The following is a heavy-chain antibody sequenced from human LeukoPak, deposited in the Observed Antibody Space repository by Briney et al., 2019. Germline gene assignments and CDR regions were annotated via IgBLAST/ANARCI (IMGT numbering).Heavy chain of an antibody. Sequence: GGSLRLSCAASGFIFSTYTMYWVRQAPGKGLEYVSAINNNGGSTYYADSVKGRFTISRDNSKNTLYLQMGSLRADDMAVYYCARRVAVTGTGTWYFDLWGRGTLVTVS. CDR1: GFIFSTYT. CDR2: INNNGGST. D-gene: IGHD6-19*01. CDR3: ARRVAVTGTGTWYFDL. V-gene: IGHV3-64*02. J-gene: IGHJ2*01.